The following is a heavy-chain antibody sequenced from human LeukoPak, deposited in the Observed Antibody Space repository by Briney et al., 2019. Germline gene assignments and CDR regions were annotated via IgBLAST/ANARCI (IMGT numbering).Heavy chain of an antibody. CDR3: ATWAFYHGLDV. D-gene: IGHD2/OR15-2a*01. J-gene: IGHJ6*02. CDR2: IRADGGRT. CDR1: GFTFGDYA. Sequence: GGSLRLSCAAPGFTFGDYAMHWVRHAPGKGLEWVSLIRADGGRTYYADSVNGRFTISRDNSKNSLYLQMNSLRTDDTALYYCATWAFYHGLDVWGQGSTVTVSS. V-gene: IGHV3-43*02.